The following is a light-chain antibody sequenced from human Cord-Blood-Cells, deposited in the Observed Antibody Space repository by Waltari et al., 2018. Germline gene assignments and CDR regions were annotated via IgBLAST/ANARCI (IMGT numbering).Light chain of an antibody. CDR1: SSDVGGYNY. CDR2: EVS. V-gene: IGLV2-14*01. J-gene: IGLJ1*01. Sequence: QSALTQPASVSGSPGQSITISCTGTSSDVGGYNYVSWYQQHPGKAPKLMIYEVSNWPSGVSNRFSGPKSGNTASLTISGLQAEDEADYYCSSYTSSSTLVFGTGTKVTVL. CDR3: SSYTSSSTLV.